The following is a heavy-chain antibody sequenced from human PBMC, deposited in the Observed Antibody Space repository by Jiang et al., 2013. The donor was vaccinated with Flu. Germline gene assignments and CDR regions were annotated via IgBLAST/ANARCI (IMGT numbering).Heavy chain of an antibody. V-gene: IGHV4-59*08. CDR2: IYYSGST. J-gene: IGHJ6*04. CDR3: TRLPQECSRSTCYPYYNGMDV. CDR1: GGSINSYY. D-gene: IGHD2-2*01. Sequence: LLKPSETLSLTCAVYGGSINSYYWSWVRQPPGKGLEWIGYIYYSGSTNYNPSLKSRVTISIDTSKNRXSLNLSSATAADTALYYCTRLPQECSRSTCYPYYNGMDVWGNGTTVTVSS.